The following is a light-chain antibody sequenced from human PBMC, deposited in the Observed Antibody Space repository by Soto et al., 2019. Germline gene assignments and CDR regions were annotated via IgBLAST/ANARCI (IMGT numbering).Light chain of an antibody. V-gene: IGKV3-11*01. CDR1: QSVSSY. Sequence: EIVLTQSPGTLSLSPGDRATLYCRASQSVSSYLAWYQQKPGQAPRLLIYDASNRATGIPARFSGSGSGTDFTLTISSLEPEDFAVYYCQQRSNWPVTFGQGTRLEIK. CDR2: DAS. CDR3: QQRSNWPVT. J-gene: IGKJ5*01.